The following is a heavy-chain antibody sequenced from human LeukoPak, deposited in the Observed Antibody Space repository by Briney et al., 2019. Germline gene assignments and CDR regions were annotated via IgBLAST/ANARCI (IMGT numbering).Heavy chain of an antibody. D-gene: IGHD5-24*01. J-gene: IGHJ5*02. Sequence: ASVKVSCKASGGTFSNYAFSWVRQAPGQGLEWMGWINPNSGGTNYAQKFQGRVTMTRDTSISTAYMELSRLRSDDTAVYYCARDKDGAYNWFDPWGQGTLVTVSS. V-gene: IGHV1-2*02. CDR3: ARDKDGAYNWFDP. CDR2: INPNSGGT. CDR1: GGTFSNYA.